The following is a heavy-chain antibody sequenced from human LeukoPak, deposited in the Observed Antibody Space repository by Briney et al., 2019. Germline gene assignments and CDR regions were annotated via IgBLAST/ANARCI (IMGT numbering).Heavy chain of an antibody. D-gene: IGHD3-3*01. CDR1: GFTFSSYS. V-gene: IGHV3-21*01. CDR2: ISSSSSYI. Sequence: GGSLRLSCAASGFTFSSYSMNWVRQAPGKGLEWVSSISSSSSYIYYVDSVKGRFTISRDNAKNSLYLQMNSLRAEDTAVYYCARGPPISGNFWRGKNHPPDYWGQGTLVTVSS. J-gene: IGHJ4*02. CDR3: ARGPPISGNFWRGKNHPPDY.